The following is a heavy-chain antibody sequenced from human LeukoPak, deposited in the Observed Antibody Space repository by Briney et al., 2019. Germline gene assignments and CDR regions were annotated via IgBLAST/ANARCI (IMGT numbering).Heavy chain of an antibody. D-gene: IGHD1-26*01. J-gene: IGHJ4*02. Sequence: GGSLRLPCAASGFTFSSYSMNWVRQAPGKGLEWVSSISSSSSYIYYADSVKGRFTISRDNAKNSLYLQMNSLRAEDTAVYHCARVLSGYVDYWGQGTLVTVSS. V-gene: IGHV3-21*01. CDR1: GFTFSSYS. CDR2: ISSSSSYI. CDR3: ARVLSGYVDY.